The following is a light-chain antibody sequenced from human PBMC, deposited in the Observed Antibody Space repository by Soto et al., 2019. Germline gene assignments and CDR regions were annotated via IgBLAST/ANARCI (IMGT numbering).Light chain of an antibody. Sequence: EIVMTQCAATLSVSPGARAALSCRASQSVSSNLAWYQQKPGQAPRLLIYGASTRATGIPARFSGSGSGTEFTLTISSLQSEDFAVYYCQQYNNWPPLTFGGGTKVDIK. J-gene: IGKJ4*01. CDR1: QSVSSN. V-gene: IGKV3-15*01. CDR3: QQYNNWPPLT. CDR2: GAS.